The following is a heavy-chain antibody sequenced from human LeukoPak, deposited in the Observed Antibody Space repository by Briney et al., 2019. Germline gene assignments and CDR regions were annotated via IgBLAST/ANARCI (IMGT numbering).Heavy chain of an antibody. J-gene: IGHJ4*02. CDR3: VKDQTVVVTALLSY. CDR2: ISGNGGST. CDR1: GFTFSSYA. V-gene: IGHV3-64D*09. D-gene: IGHD2-21*02. Sequence: AGGSLRLSCSASGFTFSSYAMHWVRQAPGKGLEDVSAISGNGGSTYYVDSVKGRFTISRDNSKNTLYLQMSSLRAEDTAVYYCVKDQTVVVTALLSYWGQGTLVAVSS.